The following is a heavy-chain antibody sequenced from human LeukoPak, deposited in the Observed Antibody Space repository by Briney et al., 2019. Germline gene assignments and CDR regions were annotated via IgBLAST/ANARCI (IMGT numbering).Heavy chain of an antibody. V-gene: IGHV3-53*01. CDR2: LYSDDNT. CDR3: ARGVEPLAANTLAY. Sequence: GGSLRLSCAASGFTVITNDMTWVRQAPGKGLEWVSVLYSDDNTKYADSVQGRFTISRDNSKNTLYLEMKSLSPDDTAVYYCARGVEPLAANTLAYWGQGTLVTVSS. D-gene: IGHD1-14*01. CDR1: GFTVITND. J-gene: IGHJ4*02.